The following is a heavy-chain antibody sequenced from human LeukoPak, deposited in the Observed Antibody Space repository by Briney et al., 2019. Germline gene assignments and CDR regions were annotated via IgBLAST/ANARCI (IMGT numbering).Heavy chain of an antibody. CDR2: ISTSSSYI. CDR1: GFTFSSYS. D-gene: IGHD6-13*01. CDR3: ARAAIAAARIYYYMDV. J-gene: IGHJ6*03. V-gene: IGHV3-21*01. Sequence: GGSLRLPCAASGFTFSSYSMNWVRQAPGKGLEWVSFISTSSSYIHNAGSVKGRFTISRDNAENSLYLQMNSLRAEDTAVYYCARAAIAAARIYYYMDVWGKGTTVTVSS.